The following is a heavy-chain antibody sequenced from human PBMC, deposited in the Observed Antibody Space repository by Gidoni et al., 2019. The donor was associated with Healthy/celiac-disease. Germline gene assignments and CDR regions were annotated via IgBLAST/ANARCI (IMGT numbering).Heavy chain of an antibody. Sequence: EVQLVESGGGLVQPGGSLKLSCAASGFTFSGPAMHWVRQASGKGLEWVGRIRRKANSYATAYAASVKGRFTISRDDSKNTAYLQMNSLKTEDTAVYYCTRHYPSTVTTYHYFDYWGQGTLVTVSS. V-gene: IGHV3-73*01. CDR3: TRHYPSTVTTYHYFDY. D-gene: IGHD4-17*01. J-gene: IGHJ4*02. CDR1: GFTFSGPA. CDR2: IRRKANSYAT.